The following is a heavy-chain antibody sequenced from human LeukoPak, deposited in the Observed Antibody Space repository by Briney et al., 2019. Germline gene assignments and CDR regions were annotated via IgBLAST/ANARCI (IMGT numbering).Heavy chain of an antibody. Sequence: PSETLSLTCTLSGGSISTYYWSWIRQPPGKGLEWIGYIYHSGSTNYNPSLKSRVTISVDTSKNQFSLKLSSVTAADTAVYYCARGRDSRYNWNDYYFDYWGQGTPVTVSS. CDR1: GGSISTYY. J-gene: IGHJ4*02. CDR3: ARGRDSRYNWNDYYFDY. V-gene: IGHV4-59*01. D-gene: IGHD1-1*01. CDR2: IYHSGST.